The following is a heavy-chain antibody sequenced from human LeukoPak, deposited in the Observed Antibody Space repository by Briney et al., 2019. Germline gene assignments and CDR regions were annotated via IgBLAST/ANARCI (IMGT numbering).Heavy chain of an antibody. CDR1: GFTFSSYE. V-gene: IGHV3-48*03. D-gene: IGHD2-2*01. CDR2: ISSSGSTI. CDR3: AGGYCSSTSCSSPDAFDI. J-gene: IGHJ3*02. Sequence: GGSLRLSCAASGFTFSSYEMNWVRQAPGKGLEWVSYISSSGSTIYYADSVKGRFTISRGNAKNSLYLQMNSLRAEDTAVYYCAGGYCSSTSCSSPDAFDIWGQGTMVTVSS.